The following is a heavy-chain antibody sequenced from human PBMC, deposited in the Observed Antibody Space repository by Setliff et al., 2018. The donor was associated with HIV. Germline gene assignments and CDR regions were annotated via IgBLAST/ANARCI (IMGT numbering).Heavy chain of an antibody. J-gene: IGHJ4*02. CDR3: AKDRGSDPYDPIDY. CDR2: ISYDGSNQ. CDR1: GFTFTSYA. V-gene: IGHV3-30*07. D-gene: IGHD3-22*01. Sequence: HPGGSLRLSCAASGFTFTSYAMHWVRQAPGKGLEWVALISYDGSNQFYADSVKGRFTISKDISKNTLYLQMNSLRAEDTAVYYCAKDRGSDPYDPIDYWGQGTLVTVSS.